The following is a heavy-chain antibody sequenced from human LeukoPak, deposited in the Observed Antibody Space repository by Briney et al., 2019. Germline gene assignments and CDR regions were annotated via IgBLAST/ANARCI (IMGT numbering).Heavy chain of an antibody. D-gene: IGHD6-13*01. CDR1: GFTFSSYE. J-gene: IGHJ6*02. CDR2: ISSSSSTI. CDR3: ARAGIAAAGSAPGQYYYYGMDV. V-gene: IGHV3-48*03. Sequence: PGGSLRLSCAASGFTFSSYEMNWVRQAPGKGLEWVSYISSSSSTIYYADSVKGRFTISRDNAKNSPYLQMNSLRAEDTAVYYCARAGIAAAGSAPGQYYYYGMDVWGQGTTVTVSS.